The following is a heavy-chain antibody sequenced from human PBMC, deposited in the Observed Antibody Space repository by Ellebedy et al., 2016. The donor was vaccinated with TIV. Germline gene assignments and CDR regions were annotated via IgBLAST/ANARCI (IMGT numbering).Heavy chain of an antibody. CDR1: GFPFDSYV. V-gene: IGHV3-30*03. CDR3: ARDWGWGGDY. J-gene: IGHJ4*02. CDR2: VSYDVTTK. Sequence: PGGSLRLSCAASGFPFDSYVMNWVRQAPGKGLEWVAVVSYDVTTKYYKDSVKGRFTISRDNSKNTLYLQMSSLRSEDTAVYYCARDWGWGGDYWGQGTLVTVSS. D-gene: IGHD3-16*01.